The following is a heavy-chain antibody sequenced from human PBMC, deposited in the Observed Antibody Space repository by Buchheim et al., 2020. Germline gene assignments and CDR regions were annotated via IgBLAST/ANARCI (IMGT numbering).Heavy chain of an antibody. CDR2: IDWDGDK. V-gene: IGHV2-70*17. J-gene: IGHJ4*02. D-gene: IGHD3-3*01. CDR3: ARWNGFSQFFDY. Sequence: QVTLRESGPALVRPTQTLTLTCTLSGFSLSVHGMCVTWIRQPPGKALEWLARIDWDGDKIYSPSLKTRLTVTRGTSEDQVVLKMTDMDVADTATYYCARWNGFSQFFDYWGQGAL. CDR1: GFSLSVHGMC.